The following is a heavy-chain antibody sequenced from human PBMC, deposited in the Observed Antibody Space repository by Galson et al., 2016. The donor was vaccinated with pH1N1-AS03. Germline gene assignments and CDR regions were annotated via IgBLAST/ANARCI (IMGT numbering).Heavy chain of an antibody. D-gene: IGHD2-2*01. CDR3: ANSDIVVVPPAMLFTRSV. J-gene: IGHJ6*02. CDR2: ISGSGDST. CDR1: GFTFSSYG. V-gene: IGHV3-23*01. Sequence: SLRLSCAASGFTFSSYGMSWVRQAPGKGLEWVSVISGSGDSTYYADSVKGRFTISRDNSKNTLYLQMHSLRAEDTAVYFCANSDIVVVPPAMLFTRSVWGQGTTVTVSS.